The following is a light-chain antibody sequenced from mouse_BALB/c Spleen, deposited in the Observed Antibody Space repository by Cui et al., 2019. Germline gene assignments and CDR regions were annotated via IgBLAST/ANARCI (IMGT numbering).Light chain of an antibody. Sequence: EIVMTQSHKFMYTSAGDRVSISCKLSREMGTAVAWYQQKPGQSPKLWIYWASTRDTGVPDRFTGSGSGTDFTLTISSMQSEDVADYYCQQNSSYPHTFGGGTKLEIK. V-gene: IGKV6-23*01. CDR3: QQNSSYPHT. CDR1: REMGTA. J-gene: IGKJ2*01. CDR2: WAS.